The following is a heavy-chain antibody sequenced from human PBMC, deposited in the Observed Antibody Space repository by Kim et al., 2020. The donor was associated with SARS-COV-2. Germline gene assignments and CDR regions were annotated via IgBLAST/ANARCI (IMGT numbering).Heavy chain of an antibody. V-gene: IGHV1-2*02. CDR2: NNRNNGGT. J-gene: IGHJ4*02. CDR1: GYTFIGYY. CDR3: ATGTAIYYFHS. Sequence: ASVKVSCKASGYTFIGYYLHWVRQAPGHGLEWMGLNNRNNGGTNYAQNFQGRVTMTRDTSISTAFIELSGLRSDDTAVYYCATGTAIYYFHSWGQGTLV.